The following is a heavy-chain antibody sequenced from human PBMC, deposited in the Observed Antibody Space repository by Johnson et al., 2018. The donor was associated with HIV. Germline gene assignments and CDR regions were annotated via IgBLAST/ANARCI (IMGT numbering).Heavy chain of an antibody. CDR2: IRSNAYGGTT. Sequence: VQLVESGGGLVQPGRSLRLSCTASGFTFGDYAMSWFRQAPGKGLEWVGFIRSNAYGGTTEYAASVKGRFTISRDDSKSIAYLQMNSLKTEDTAVYYGTRVKDGTYSSASRWAFDIWGQGTMVTVSS. J-gene: IGHJ3*02. D-gene: IGHD6-19*01. CDR3: TRVKDGTYSSASRWAFDI. CDR1: GFTFGDYA. V-gene: IGHV3-49*03.